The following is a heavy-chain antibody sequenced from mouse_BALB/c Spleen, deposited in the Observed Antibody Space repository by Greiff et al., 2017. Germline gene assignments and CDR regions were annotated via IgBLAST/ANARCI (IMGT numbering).Heavy chain of an antibody. V-gene: IGHV5-6*01. CDR3: ARQGSPWYFDV. J-gene: IGHJ1*01. Sequence: EVMLVESGGDLVKPGGSLKLSCAASGFTFSNYGMSWVRLTPDKRLEWVATISSGGSYTYYPDSVKGRFTISRDNAKNTLYLQMSSLKSEDTAMYYCARQGSPWYFDVWGAGTTVTVSS. CDR2: ISSGGSYT. CDR1: GFTFSNYG. D-gene: IGHD1-1*02.